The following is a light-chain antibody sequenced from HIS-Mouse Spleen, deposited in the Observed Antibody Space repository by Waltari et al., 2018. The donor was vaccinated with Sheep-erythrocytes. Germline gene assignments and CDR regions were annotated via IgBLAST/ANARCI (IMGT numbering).Light chain of an antibody. V-gene: IGLV2-23*01. CDR3: CSYAGSYTLV. CDR1: SSDVGGYNL. Sequence: QSALTQPASVSGSPGQSITISCTGTSSDVGGYNLVSWYQQHPGKAPKLMIYKGSKRPSGVRNRFSGSKSGNTASLTLAGLQAEDEADYYCCSYAGSYTLVFGGGTKLTVL. CDR2: KGS. J-gene: IGLJ2*01.